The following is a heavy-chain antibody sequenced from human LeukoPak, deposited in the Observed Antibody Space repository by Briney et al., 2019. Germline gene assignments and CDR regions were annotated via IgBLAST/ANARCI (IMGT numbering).Heavy chain of an antibody. CDR2: IKQDGSEK. V-gene: IGHV3-7*03. CDR3: ATYRQVMLPFES. D-gene: IGHD5-18*01. CDR1: GFTFSSYW. J-gene: IGHJ4*02. Sequence: PGGSLRLSCAASGFTFSSYWMSWVRQAPGKGLEWVANIKQDGSEKYYVDSVRGRFTISRDNAKNSLYLQMNSLRAEDTAICYCATYRQVMLPFESWGQGTLVTVSS.